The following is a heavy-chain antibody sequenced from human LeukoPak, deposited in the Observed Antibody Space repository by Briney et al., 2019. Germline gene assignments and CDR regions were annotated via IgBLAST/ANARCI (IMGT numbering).Heavy chain of an antibody. D-gene: IGHD1-14*01. V-gene: IGHV3-66*01. CDR1: GFTASSNY. CDR3: ARSGNDAFDI. CDR2: IYSGGST. J-gene: IGHJ3*02. Sequence: GGSLRLSCAASGFTASSNYMSWVRQAPEKGVGWGSVIYSGGSTYSADSVKGRFTTSRDNSKNTLYLQMNSRRAEDTAVYYCARSGNDAFDIWGQGTMVTVSS.